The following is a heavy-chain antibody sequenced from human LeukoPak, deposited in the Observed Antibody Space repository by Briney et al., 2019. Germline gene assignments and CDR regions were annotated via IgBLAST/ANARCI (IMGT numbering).Heavy chain of an antibody. CDR2: ISYDGSNK. Sequence: GGSLRLSCAASGFTFSSYAMHWVRQAPGKGLEWVAVISYDGSNKYYADSVKGRFTISRDNSKNTLYLQMKSLRTEDTAVYYCAKDLGDIVVLPTANNAFDIWGQGTMVTVSS. V-gene: IGHV3-30-3*01. J-gene: IGHJ3*02. CDR1: GFTFSSYA. D-gene: IGHD2-2*01. CDR3: AKDLGDIVVLPTANNAFDI.